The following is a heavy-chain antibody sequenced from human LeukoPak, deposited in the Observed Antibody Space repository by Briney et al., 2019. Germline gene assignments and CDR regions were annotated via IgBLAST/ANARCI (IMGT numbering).Heavy chain of an antibody. J-gene: IGHJ4*02. CDR2: ISSSGSTI. CDR3: ARDSGYDSSGYYSIDY. CDR1: GFTFSSYS. Sequence: GGSLRLSCAASGFTFSSYSMNWVRQAPGKGLEWVSSISSSGSTIYYADSVKGRFTISRDNAKNSLYLQMSSLRAEDTAVYYCARDSGYDSSGYYSIDYWGQGTLVTVSS. V-gene: IGHV3-48*04. D-gene: IGHD3-22*01.